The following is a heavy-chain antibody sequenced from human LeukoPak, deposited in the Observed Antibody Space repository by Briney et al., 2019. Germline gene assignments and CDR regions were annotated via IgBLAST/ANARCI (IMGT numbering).Heavy chain of an antibody. J-gene: IGHJ6*04. CDR1: GFTLSDYY. CDR2: IGRSGSAI. D-gene: IGHD3-10*02. CDR3: AELGITMIGGV. Sequence: PGRSLRLSCAASGFTLSDYYMSWVRQAPGKGLEWVSYIGRSGSAIYYADSVKGRFTISRDNAKNSLYLQMNSLRAEDTAVYYCAELGITMIGGVWGKGTTVTISS. V-gene: IGHV3-11*04.